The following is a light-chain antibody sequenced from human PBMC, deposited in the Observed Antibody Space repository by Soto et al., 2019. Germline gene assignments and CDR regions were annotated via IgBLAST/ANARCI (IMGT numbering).Light chain of an antibody. CDR3: QQYGSLPPYT. Sequence: EIVLTQSPGTLSLSPGERATLSCRATQSVSSSYLAWYQQKPGHAPRLLIYGASSRATGIPDRFSGSGSATDFPLTISRLDAEDFAVYYCQQYGSLPPYTFGQGTKLEIK. V-gene: IGKV3-20*01. CDR2: GAS. J-gene: IGKJ2*01. CDR1: QSVSSSY.